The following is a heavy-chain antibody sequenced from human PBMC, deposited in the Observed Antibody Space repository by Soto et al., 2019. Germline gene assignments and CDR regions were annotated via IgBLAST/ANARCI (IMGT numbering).Heavy chain of an antibody. D-gene: IGHD6-19*01. CDR3: ARRHLAVAVSPWFDP. Sequence: QVTLKESGPVLVKPTETLTLRCTVSGLSITDSEMGVSWFRQPPGQPLEWLAHIDSSGEKSYRTFLKSRLAISKDTSKSQIGLTMTNMDPADTATYYCARRHLAVAVSPWFDPWGQGIPVTVSS. V-gene: IGHV2-26*01. CDR1: GLSITDSEMG. CDR2: IDSSGEK. J-gene: IGHJ5*02.